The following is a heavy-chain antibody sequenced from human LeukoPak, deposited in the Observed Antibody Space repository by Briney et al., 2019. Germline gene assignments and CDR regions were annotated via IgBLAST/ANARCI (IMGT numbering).Heavy chain of an antibody. Sequence: SETLSLTCTVSGGSISSYDWSWIRQPPGKGLEWIGYIYYSGSTNYNPSLKSRVTISVDTSKNQFSLKLSSVTAADTAVYYCARVTAIAKIFDYWGQGTLVTVSS. J-gene: IGHJ4*02. V-gene: IGHV4-59*08. CDR2: IYYSGST. CDR3: ARVTAIAKIFDY. CDR1: GGSISSYD. D-gene: IGHD2-21*02.